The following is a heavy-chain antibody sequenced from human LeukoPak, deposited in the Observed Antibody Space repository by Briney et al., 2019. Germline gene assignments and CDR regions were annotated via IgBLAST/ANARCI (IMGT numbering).Heavy chain of an antibody. CDR3: ARHLRGVMTCFDN. J-gene: IGHJ4*02. V-gene: IGHV4-59*08. CDR1: GGSLSNDY. Sequence: SESLSLTCKVSGGSLSNDYWSWIRPPPGKGLEWIGVIYYSGSTKYNPSLESRVVISVDTSKNQFSLNLNSVTAADTAVYYCARHLRGVMTCFDNWGQGTLVTVSS. CDR2: IYYSGST. D-gene: IGHD2-21*02.